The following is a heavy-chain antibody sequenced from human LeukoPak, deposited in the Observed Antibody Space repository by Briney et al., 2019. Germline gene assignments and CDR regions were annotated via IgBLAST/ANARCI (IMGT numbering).Heavy chain of an antibody. D-gene: IGHD6-13*01. V-gene: IGHV3-43*02. Sequence: PGGSLRLSCAASGFNFDDYAMHRVRQAPGKGLEWVSFISGDGGTTYYADSVKGRFTISRDNSKNSLYLQMNSLRIEDTALYYCAKDRAAGTPYSRFDPWGQGTLVTVSS. J-gene: IGHJ5*02. CDR2: ISGDGGTT. CDR1: GFNFDDYA. CDR3: AKDRAAGTPYSRFDP.